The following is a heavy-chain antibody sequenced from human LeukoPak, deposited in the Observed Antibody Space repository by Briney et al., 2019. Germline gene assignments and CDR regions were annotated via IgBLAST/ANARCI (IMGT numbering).Heavy chain of an antibody. CDR2: IRYDGSNK. Sequence: GGSLRLSCAASGFTFSSYGMHWVRQAPSKGLEWVAFIRYDGSNKYYADSVRGRFTISRDNSKSTLYLQMNSLRDEDTAVYYCAKDLEMTTMGGGYFDYWGQGTLVTVSS. V-gene: IGHV3-30*02. D-gene: IGHD5-24*01. CDR3: AKDLEMTTMGGGYFDY. J-gene: IGHJ4*02. CDR1: GFTFSSYG.